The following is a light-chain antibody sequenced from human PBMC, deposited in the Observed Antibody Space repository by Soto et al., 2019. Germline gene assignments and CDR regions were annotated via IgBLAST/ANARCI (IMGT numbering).Light chain of an antibody. CDR3: QQYYSYPQT. V-gene: IGKV1-8*01. Sequence: IELTQSPYSLSASVGERVTITCRASQCISRYLAWYQQKPGKAPKLLIYAASTLQSGFPSRFSGSGSGTDFTLIISCLQSEDFATYYCQQYYSYPQTFGQGTKVDIK. CDR1: QCISRY. CDR2: AAS. J-gene: IGKJ1*01.